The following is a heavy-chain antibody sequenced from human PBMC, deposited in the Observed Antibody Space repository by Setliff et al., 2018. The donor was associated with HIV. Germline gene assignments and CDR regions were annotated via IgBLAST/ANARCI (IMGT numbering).Heavy chain of an antibody. CDR3: ARGRRSSGWYVYH. Sequence: SETLSLTCAVYGGSFSGYYWSWIRQPPGKGLEGIGEINHSGSTDYNPSLKSRVTVSVDTSKNEFSLNMGSVTAADTAVYYCARGRRSSGWYVYHWGQGTLVTVSS. V-gene: IGHV4-34*01. CDR2: INHSGST. CDR1: GGSFSGYY. D-gene: IGHD6-19*01. J-gene: IGHJ4*02.